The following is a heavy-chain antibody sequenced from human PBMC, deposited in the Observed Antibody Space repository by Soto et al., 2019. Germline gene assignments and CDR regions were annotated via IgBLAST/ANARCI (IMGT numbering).Heavy chain of an antibody. Sequence: PGGSLRLSCAASGFTFSSYAMSWVRQAPGTGLEWVSAISGSGGSTYYADSVKGRFTITKDTSKNQVVLTMTNMDPVDTATYYCVHRTYNTPNYFGYWGQGTLVTVSS. CDR3: VHRTYNTPNYFGY. CDR1: GFTFSSYA. D-gene: IGHD1-20*01. CDR2: ISGSGGST. V-gene: IGHV3-23*01. J-gene: IGHJ4*02.